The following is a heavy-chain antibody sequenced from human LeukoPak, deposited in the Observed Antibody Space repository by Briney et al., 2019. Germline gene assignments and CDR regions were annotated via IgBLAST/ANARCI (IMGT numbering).Heavy chain of an antibody. J-gene: IGHJ4*02. Sequence: SETLSLTCTVSGGSISSSSYYWGWIRQPPGKGLEWIGSIYFSGSTYYNPSLKSRATISVDTAKNQFFLRLSSVTAADTAVYYCARHPITMVRGVVLYYFDFWGQGTLVTVSS. V-gene: IGHV4-39*01. CDR1: GGSISSSSYY. CDR2: IYFSGST. D-gene: IGHD3-10*01. CDR3: ARHPITMVRGVVLYYFDF.